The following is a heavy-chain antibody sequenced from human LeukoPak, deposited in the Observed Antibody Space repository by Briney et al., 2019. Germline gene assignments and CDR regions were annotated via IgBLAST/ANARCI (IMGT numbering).Heavy chain of an antibody. D-gene: IGHD3-3*01. CDR2: INHSGST. Sequence: PSETLSLTCAVYGGSFSGYYWSWIRQPPGKGLEWIGEINHSGSTNYNPSLKSRVTISVDTSKNQFSLKLSSVTAADTAVYYCARGRGDFWSGYQYYYYYMDVWGKGTTVTVSS. V-gene: IGHV4-34*01. J-gene: IGHJ6*03. CDR3: ARGRGDFWSGYQYYYYYMDV. CDR1: GGSFSGYY.